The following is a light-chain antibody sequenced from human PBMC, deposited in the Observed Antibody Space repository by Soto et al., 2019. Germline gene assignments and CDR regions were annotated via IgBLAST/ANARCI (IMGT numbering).Light chain of an antibody. Sequence: DIQMTQSPSSLSASVGDRVTITCQASQDISNYLNWYQQKPGKAPKLLIYDESNLEIGVPSRFSGSGSGTDFTFTISSLQPEYIATYYCQQYDNLREFGPGTKVNIK. CDR2: DES. J-gene: IGKJ3*01. CDR1: QDISNY. CDR3: QQYDNLRE. V-gene: IGKV1-33*01.